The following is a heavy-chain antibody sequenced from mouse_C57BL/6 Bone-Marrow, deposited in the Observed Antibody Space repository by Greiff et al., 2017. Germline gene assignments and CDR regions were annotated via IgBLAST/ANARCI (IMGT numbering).Heavy chain of an antibody. D-gene: IGHD1-1*01. V-gene: IGHV1-85*01. CDR2: IYPRDGST. J-gene: IGHJ1*03. CDR1: GYTFTSYD. Sequence: QVQLQQSGPELVKPGASVKLSCKASGYTFTSYDINWVKQRPGQGLEWIGWIYPRDGSTKYNEKFKGKATLTVDTSSSTAYMELHSLTSEDSAVYFCARSTTVVGNYWYFDVWGTGTTVTVSS. CDR3: ARSTTVVGNYWYFDV.